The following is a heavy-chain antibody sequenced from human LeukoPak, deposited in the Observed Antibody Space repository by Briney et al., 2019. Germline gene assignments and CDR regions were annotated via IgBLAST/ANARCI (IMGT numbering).Heavy chain of an antibody. CDR1: GFSFSRYS. Sequence: PGGSLRLSCAASGFSFSRYSINWVRQAPGRGLEWVSSISSSGNYIHYIDSVKGRFTISRDTANNSVDLEMQSLRAEDTAVYYCARGPYDHYDTTGSYSPLDNWGQGTLVTVSS. D-gene: IGHD3-22*01. V-gene: IGHV3-21*01. CDR3: ARGPYDHYDTTGSYSPLDN. J-gene: IGHJ4*02. CDR2: ISSSGNYI.